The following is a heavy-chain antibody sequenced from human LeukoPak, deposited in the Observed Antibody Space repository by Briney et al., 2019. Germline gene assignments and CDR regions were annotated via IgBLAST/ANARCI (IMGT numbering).Heavy chain of an antibody. CDR1: GYTFTGYY. J-gene: IGHJ3*02. CDR2: INPNSGGT. CDR3: ARDQLYGDQHAFDI. Sequence: ASVKVSCKASGYTFTGYYMHWVRQAPGQGLEWMGWINPNSGGTNYAQKFQGRVTMTRDTSISTAYMELSRLRSDDTAVYYCARDQLYGDQHAFDIWGQGTMVTVSS. D-gene: IGHD4-17*01. V-gene: IGHV1-2*02.